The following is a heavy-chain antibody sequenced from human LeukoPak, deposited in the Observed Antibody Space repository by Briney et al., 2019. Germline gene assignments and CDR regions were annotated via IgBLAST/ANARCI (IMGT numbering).Heavy chain of an antibody. V-gene: IGHV1-18*01. Sequence: ASVKVSCKAYGYTFMSHGISWVRQAPGQGLEWMGWISGSSSNTNYAQRLQGRVTMTTDTSTTTAYMELRSLRSDDTGVYYCARATGTWGHDGFDIWGQGTMVTVSS. CDR2: ISGSSSNT. CDR1: GYTFMSHG. J-gene: IGHJ3*02. CDR3: ARATGTWGHDGFDI. D-gene: IGHD3-16*01.